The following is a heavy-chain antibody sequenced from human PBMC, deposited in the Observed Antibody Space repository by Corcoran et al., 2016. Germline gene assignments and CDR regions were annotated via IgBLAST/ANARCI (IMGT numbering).Heavy chain of an antibody. CDR3: AKDGYYGSGSYYNWFDP. J-gene: IGHJ5*02. CDR1: GFTFDDYA. D-gene: IGHD3-10*01. CDR2: LSWNSGSI. Sequence: EVQLVESGGGLVQPGRSLRLSCAASGFTFDDYAMHWVRQAPGKGLEWVSGLSWNSGSIGDADSVKGRFTISRDNAKNSLYLQMNSLRAEDTALYYCAKDGYYGSGSYYNWFDPWGQGTLVTVSS. V-gene: IGHV3-9*01.